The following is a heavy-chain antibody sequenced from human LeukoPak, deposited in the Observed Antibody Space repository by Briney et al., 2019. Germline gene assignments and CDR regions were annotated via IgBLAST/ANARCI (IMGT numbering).Heavy chain of an antibody. J-gene: IGHJ6*02. Sequence: ASVKVSCKASGYTFTGYYMHWVRQAPGQGLEWMGWINPNSGGTNYAQKFQGRATMTRDTSISTAYMELSRLRSDDTAVYYCARESMVREIYYYGMDVWGQGTTVTVSS. V-gene: IGHV1-2*02. CDR1: GYTFTGYY. CDR3: ARESMVREIYYYGMDV. D-gene: IGHD3-10*01. CDR2: INPNSGGT.